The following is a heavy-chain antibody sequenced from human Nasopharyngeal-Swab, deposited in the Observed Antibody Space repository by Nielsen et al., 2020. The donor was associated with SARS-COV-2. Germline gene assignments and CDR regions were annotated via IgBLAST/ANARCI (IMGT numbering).Heavy chain of an antibody. CDR3: ARERGGGYGDY. CDR2: ITSGNSV. V-gene: IGHV3-48*04. D-gene: IGHD5-12*01. J-gene: IGHJ4*02. CDR1: GFTFSPYT. Sequence: GEPLKISCATSGFTFSPYTMTWVRQAPGKGLQWLSYITSGNSVQYADSVRGRFTISRDNAKNSLYLQMNSLTAEDTAVYYCARERGGGYGDYWGQGTLVTVSS.